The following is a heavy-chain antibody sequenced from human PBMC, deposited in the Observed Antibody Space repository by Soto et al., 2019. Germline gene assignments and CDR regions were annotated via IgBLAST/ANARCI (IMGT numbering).Heavy chain of an antibody. V-gene: IGHV1-18*01. CDR2: ISAYNGNT. Sequence: QVQLVQSGAEVKKPGASVKVSCKASGYTFTSYGISWVRQAPGQGLEWMGWISAYNGNTNYAQKLQGRVTMTTDTSTSTAYMELRGLRSDDTAVYYCARDTYCGGGSCYSKEDAFDIWGQGTMVPVSS. CDR3: ARDTYCGGGSCYSKEDAFDI. J-gene: IGHJ3*02. CDR1: GYTFTSYG. D-gene: IGHD2-15*01.